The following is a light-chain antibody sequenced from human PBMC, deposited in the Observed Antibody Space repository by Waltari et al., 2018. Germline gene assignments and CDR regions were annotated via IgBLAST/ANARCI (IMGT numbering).Light chain of an antibody. J-gene: IGLJ3*02. CDR1: TSDLGGSNY. V-gene: IGLV2-14*01. Sequence: QSALTQPASVSGSPGQSITLSCTGTTSDLGGSNYVSWYQQHPGKAPKLMIYDVSSRPSGVSNRFSGSKSGNTASLIISGLQAEDEADYYCSSFTSSSTWVFGGGTKLTVL. CDR3: SSFTSSSTWV. CDR2: DVS.